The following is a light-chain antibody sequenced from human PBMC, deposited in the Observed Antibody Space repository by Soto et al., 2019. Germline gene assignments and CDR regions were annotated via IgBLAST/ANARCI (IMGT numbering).Light chain of an antibody. CDR2: EVT. CDR3: GAYTNINTSAGG. Sequence: QSALTQPASVSGSPGQSITISCTGTSGDIGSYNRVSWYEQHPGKAPKLIIYEVTDRPSWVSNRFSGSKSGNTASLTISGLQAEDEAEYYCGAYTNINTSAGGFGSGTNVTVL. J-gene: IGLJ1*01. CDR1: SGDIGSYNR. V-gene: IGLV2-14*01.